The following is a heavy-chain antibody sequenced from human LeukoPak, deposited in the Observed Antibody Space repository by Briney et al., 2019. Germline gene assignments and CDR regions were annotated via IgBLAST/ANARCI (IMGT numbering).Heavy chain of an antibody. CDR1: GGSISSYY. D-gene: IGHD2-15*01. CDR3: AGLLGYCSGNRCPSSANYYYYMDV. Sequence: SETLSLTCTVSGGSISSYYWSWIRQPAGKGLEWIGEINHSGSTNYNPSLKSRVTISVDTSKNQFSLKLSSVTAADTAVYYCAGLLGYCSGNRCPSSANYYYYMDVWGKGTTVTVSS. J-gene: IGHJ6*03. V-gene: IGHV4-34*01. CDR2: INHSGST.